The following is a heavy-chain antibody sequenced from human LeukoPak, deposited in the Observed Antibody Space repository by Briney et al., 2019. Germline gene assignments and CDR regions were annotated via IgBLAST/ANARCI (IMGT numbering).Heavy chain of an antibody. J-gene: IGHJ5*02. CDR2: IYYSGST. CDR1: GGSISSSSYY. Sequence: SETLSLTCTVSGGSISSSSYYWGWIRQPPGKGLEWIGSIYYSGSTYYNPSLKSRVTISVDTSKNQFSLKLSSVTAADTAVYYCAGENQNWFDPWGQGTLVTVSS. CDR3: AGENQNWFDP. D-gene: IGHD1-14*01. V-gene: IGHV4-39*07.